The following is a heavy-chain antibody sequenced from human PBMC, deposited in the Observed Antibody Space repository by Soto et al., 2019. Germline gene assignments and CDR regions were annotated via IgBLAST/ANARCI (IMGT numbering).Heavy chain of an antibody. Sequence: GASVKVSCKASGYTFTSYGISWVRQAPGQGLEWMGWISAYNGNTNYAQKLQGRVTMTTDTSTSTAYMELRSLRSDDTAVYYCARDGDRVGDITGTNYYYYGMDVWGQGTTVTVSS. D-gene: IGHD1-20*01. CDR3: ARDGDRVGDITGTNYYYYGMDV. V-gene: IGHV1-18*01. J-gene: IGHJ6*02. CDR2: ISAYNGNT. CDR1: GYTFTSYG.